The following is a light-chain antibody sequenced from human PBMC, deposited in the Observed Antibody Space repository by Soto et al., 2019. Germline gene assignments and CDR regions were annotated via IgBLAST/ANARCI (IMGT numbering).Light chain of an antibody. CDR2: GAS. J-gene: IGKJ4*01. Sequence: EVVMTQSPATLSVSPGERVTLSCRASQSVRSNLAWYLQKPGQAPRLLIYGASTRATGIPARFSGSGSGTEFTLTISSLQSEEFAVYYCHQYNNWPPLTFGGGTKVEIK. CDR3: HQYNNWPPLT. V-gene: IGKV3-15*01. CDR1: QSVRSN.